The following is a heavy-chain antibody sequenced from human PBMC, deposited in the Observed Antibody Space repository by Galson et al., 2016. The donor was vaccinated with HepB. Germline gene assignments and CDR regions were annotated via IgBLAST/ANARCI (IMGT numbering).Heavy chain of an antibody. CDR3: AKGSCSSSWYCYFDY. J-gene: IGHJ4*02. D-gene: IGHD6-13*01. Sequence: SLRLSCAASGFTFSSYAMSWVRQAPGKGLEWVTAISGSGGSTHYADSVKGRFTISRDNSKNTLFLQMNSLRAEDTAVFYCAKGSCSSSWYCYFDYWGQGTLVTVSS. V-gene: IGHV3-23*01. CDR1: GFTFSSYA. CDR2: ISGSGGST.